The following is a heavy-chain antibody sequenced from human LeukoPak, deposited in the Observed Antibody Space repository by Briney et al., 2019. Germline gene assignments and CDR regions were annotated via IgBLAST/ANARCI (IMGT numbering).Heavy chain of an antibody. J-gene: IGHJ4*02. CDR3: ARAPGGRYYYGSGSPDVYFDY. Sequence: PSETLSLTCTVSGGPISSYYWSWIRQPAGKGLEWIGRIYTSGSTNYNPSLKSRVTMSVDTSKNQFSLKLSSVTAADTAVYYCARAPGGRYYYGSGSPDVYFDYWGQGTLVTVSS. V-gene: IGHV4-4*07. CDR1: GGPISSYY. CDR2: IYTSGST. D-gene: IGHD3-10*01.